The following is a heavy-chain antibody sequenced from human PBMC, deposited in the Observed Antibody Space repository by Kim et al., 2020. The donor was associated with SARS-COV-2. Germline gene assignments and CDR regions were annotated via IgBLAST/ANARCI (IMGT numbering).Heavy chain of an antibody. CDR1: GYTFTSYG. D-gene: IGHD2-2*02. V-gene: IGHV1-18*01. CDR2: ISAYNGNT. CDR3: ARELPIVVVPAAISLDDNWFDP. Sequence: ASVKVSCKASGYTFTSYGISWVRQAPGQGLEWMGWISAYNGNTNYAQKLQGRVTMTTDTSTSTAYMELRSLRSDDTAVYYCARELPIVVVPAAISLDDNWFDPWGQGTLVTVSS. J-gene: IGHJ5*02.